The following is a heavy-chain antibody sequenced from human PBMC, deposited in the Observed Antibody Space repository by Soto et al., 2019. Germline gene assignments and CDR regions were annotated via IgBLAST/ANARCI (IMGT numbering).Heavy chain of an antibody. CDR3: ARGARWLLLGAFDI. Sequence: GGSLRLSCAASGFSFSNYAMHWVRQAPGKGLEWVAVISYDGSNKYYTDSVKGRFTISRGNSKNTLYLQMNSLRAEDTAVYYCARGARWLLLGAFDIWGQGTMVTVSS. CDR1: GFSFSNYA. J-gene: IGHJ3*02. D-gene: IGHD3-22*01. CDR2: ISYDGSNK. V-gene: IGHV3-30-3*01.